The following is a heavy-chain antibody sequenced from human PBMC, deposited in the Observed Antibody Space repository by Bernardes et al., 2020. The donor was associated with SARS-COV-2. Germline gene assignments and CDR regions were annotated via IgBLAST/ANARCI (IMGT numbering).Heavy chain of an antibody. J-gene: IGHJ6*02. D-gene: IGHD6-19*01. CDR2: ISGSGGST. CDR3: ARHQCFAWSSGRYGMDV. V-gene: IGHV3-23*01. CDR1: GFTFSSSA. Sequence: GGSLRLSCVASGFTFSSSAMRWVRQAPGKGLEWVSGISGSGGSTYYADSVKGRFTISRDNSKNTLYLQMNSLRAEDTAVYYCARHQCFAWSSGRYGMDVWGQGTTVTVSS.